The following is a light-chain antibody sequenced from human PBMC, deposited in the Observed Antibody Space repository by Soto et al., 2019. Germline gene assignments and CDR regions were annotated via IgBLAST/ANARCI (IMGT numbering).Light chain of an antibody. CDR2: DND. CDR3: ASWDTSLSVAM. V-gene: IGLV1-51*01. CDR1: TSNVGTKH. Sequence: QSVLTQPPSVSAAPGQRVTISCSGSTSNVGTKHVSWYQQFPGTVPKVLIYDNDKRRAGIPNRFSGSRSGTSATLAITGLQAGDEADYYCASWDTSLSVAMFGGRTKLTVL. J-gene: IGLJ3*02.